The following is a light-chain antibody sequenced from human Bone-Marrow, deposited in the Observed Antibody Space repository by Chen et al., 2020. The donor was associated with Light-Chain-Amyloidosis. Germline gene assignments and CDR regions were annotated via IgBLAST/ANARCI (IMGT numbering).Light chain of an antibody. V-gene: IGLV2-14*01. CDR3: TSYTGTLV. Sequence: QSALTQPASVSGSPGQSITLSCSGISSDVGNYNHVSWYQQHPGKAPKLLIYEVSNRPSGFSSRCSGSKSGNTASLTISGLQAEDEAFYYCTSYTGTLVFGGGTKLTVL. J-gene: IGLJ3*02. CDR2: EVS. CDR1: SSDVGNYNH.